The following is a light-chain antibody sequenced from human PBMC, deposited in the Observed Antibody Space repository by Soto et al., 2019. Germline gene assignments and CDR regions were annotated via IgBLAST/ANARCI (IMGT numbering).Light chain of an antibody. CDR3: QQRNRWPPVT. V-gene: IGKV3-11*01. CDR2: DAF. CDR1: PSVSNS. Sequence: PGERATLSCRASPSVSNSLAWYQHKPGQAPRLLIYDAFNRATGVPTRFSGSGSGTDFTLTISSLEPEDFAVYYCQQRNRWPPVTFGGGTKVDIK. J-gene: IGKJ4*01.